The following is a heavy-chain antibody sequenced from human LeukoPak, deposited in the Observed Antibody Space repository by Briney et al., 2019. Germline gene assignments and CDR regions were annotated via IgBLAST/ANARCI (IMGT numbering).Heavy chain of an antibody. CDR1: GFTFSSYG. CDR3: ARYGDPYYYYGMDV. J-gene: IGHJ6*02. D-gene: IGHD4-17*01. Sequence: GRSLRLSCAASGFTFSSYGMHWVRQAPGKGLEWVAVISYDGSNKYYADSVKGRFTISRDNSKNTLYLQMNSLRAEDTAVYYCARYGDPYYYYGMDVRGQGTTVTVSS. V-gene: IGHV3-30*03. CDR2: ISYDGSNK.